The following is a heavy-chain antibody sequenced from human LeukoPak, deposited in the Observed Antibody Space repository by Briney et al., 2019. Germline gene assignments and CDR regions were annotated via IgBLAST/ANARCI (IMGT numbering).Heavy chain of an antibody. Sequence: SETLSLTCTVSGYSISSGYYWGWIRQPPGKGLEWIGSIYHSGSTYYNPSLKSRVTISVDTSKNQFSLKLSSVTAADTAVYYCASRAIVGATTAFDIWGQGTMVTVSS. J-gene: IGHJ3*02. CDR3: ASRAIVGATTAFDI. V-gene: IGHV4-38-2*02. CDR1: GYSISSGYY. D-gene: IGHD1-26*01. CDR2: IYHSGST.